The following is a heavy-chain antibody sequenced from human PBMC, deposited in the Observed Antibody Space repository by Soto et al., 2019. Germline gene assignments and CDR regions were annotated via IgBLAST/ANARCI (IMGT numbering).Heavy chain of an antibody. J-gene: IGHJ4*02. CDR2: IFYSGST. CDR1: GGSISSGGYY. CDR3: ARSPEATVTAFDY. V-gene: IGHV4-31*03. Sequence: QVQLQESGPGLVKPSQTLSLTCTVSGGSISSGGYYWSWIRQHPGKGLEWFGYIFYSGSTYYNPSLKSRVTISVDTSKNQFSLKLSSVTAADTAVYCCARSPEATVTAFDYWGQGTLVTVSS. D-gene: IGHD4-17*01.